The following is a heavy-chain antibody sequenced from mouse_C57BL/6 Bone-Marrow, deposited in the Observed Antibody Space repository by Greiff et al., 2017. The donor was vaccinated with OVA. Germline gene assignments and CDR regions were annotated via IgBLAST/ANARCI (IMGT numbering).Heavy chain of an antibody. Sequence: VQLKESGPGLVKPSQSLSLTCSVTGYSITSGYYWSWIRQFPGNKLEWMGYISYDGSNNYNPSLKNRISITRDTSKNQFFLKLNSVTTEDTATYYCARKLGRGDYWGQGTTLTVSS. J-gene: IGHJ2*01. V-gene: IGHV3-6*01. CDR3: ARKLGRGDY. D-gene: IGHD4-1*01. CDR2: ISYDGSN. CDR1: GYSITSGYY.